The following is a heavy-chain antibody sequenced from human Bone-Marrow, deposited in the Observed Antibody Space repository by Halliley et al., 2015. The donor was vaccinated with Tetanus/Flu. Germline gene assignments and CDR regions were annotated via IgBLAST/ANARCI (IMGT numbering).Heavy chain of an antibody. D-gene: IGHD3-9*01. J-gene: IGHJ4*02. CDR3: AVYDILTGLGY. CDR2: IYHRGST. V-gene: IGHV4-4*02. Sequence: GLEWIGKIYHRGSTNYNPSLKSRVTISVDKSKNQFSLKLSSVTAADTAVYYCAVYDILTGLGYWGQGTLVTVSS.